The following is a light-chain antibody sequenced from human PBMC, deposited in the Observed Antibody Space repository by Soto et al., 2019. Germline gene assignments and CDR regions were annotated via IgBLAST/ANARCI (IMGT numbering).Light chain of an antibody. V-gene: IGKV1-9*01. J-gene: IGKJ1*01. CDR3: QQYNSYSRT. CDR2: AAS. Sequence: RVTITCRASQGISSSLAWYQQKPGEAPKPLIYAASTLQSGVPSRFSGSGYGTEFTLTISSLQPEDFASYYCQQYNSYSRTFGQGT. CDR1: QGISSS.